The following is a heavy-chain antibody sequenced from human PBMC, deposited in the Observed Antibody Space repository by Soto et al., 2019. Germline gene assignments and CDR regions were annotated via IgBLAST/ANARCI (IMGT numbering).Heavy chain of an antibody. CDR3: ARAGPATCSSTICFAYSPDV. V-gene: IGHV3-74*01. J-gene: IGHJ6*04. CDR1: GFTFSSYW. D-gene: IGHD2-2*01. CDR2: MNNDGSIT. Sequence: GGSLRLSCAASGFTFSSYWMHWVRQAPGKGLAWVSRMNNDGSITTYADSVKGRFTISRDNAKNTLFLQMNSLRAEDTAVYYCARAGPATCSSTICFAYSPDVWGKGTTVTVSS.